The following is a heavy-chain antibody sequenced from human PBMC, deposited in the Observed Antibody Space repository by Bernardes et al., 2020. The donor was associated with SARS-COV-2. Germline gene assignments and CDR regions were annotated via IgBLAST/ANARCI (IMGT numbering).Heavy chain of an antibody. V-gene: IGHV4-59*08. CDR2: IYYSGST. Sequence: SETLSLTCTVSGGSISSYYWSWIRQPPGKGLEWIGYIYYSGSTNYNPSLKSRVTISVDTSKNQFSLKLSSVTAADTAVYYCARHGVGDAEPGIAVAGLDYWGQGTLVTVSS. D-gene: IGHD6-19*01. CDR3: ARHGVGDAEPGIAVAGLDY. CDR1: GGSISSYY. J-gene: IGHJ4*02.